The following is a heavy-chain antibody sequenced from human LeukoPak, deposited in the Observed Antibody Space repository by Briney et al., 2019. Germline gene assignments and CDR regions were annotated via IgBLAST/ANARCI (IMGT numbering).Heavy chain of an antibody. Sequence: PGGSLRLSCAASGFTFSTYGMHWVRQGPGKGLEWVAVITYDGSNKNYADSVTGRFTISRDNSKNTLYLQMSGLRVEDTALYYCARDYSIGGPGDWGQGTLVTVSS. V-gene: IGHV3-33*08. J-gene: IGHJ1*01. D-gene: IGHD3-10*01. CDR1: GFTFSTYG. CDR3: ARDYSIGGPGD. CDR2: ITYDGSNK.